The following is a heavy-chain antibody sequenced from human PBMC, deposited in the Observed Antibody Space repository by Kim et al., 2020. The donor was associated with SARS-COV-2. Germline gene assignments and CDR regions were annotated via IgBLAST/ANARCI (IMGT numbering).Heavy chain of an antibody. V-gene: IGHV4-39*01. J-gene: IGHJ4*02. Sequence: LKSRVTISVDTSKNQFSLKLSSVTAADTAVYYCARLHVTMVRGVPYYFDYWGQGTLVTVSS. D-gene: IGHD3-10*01. CDR3: ARLHVTMVRGVPYYFDY.